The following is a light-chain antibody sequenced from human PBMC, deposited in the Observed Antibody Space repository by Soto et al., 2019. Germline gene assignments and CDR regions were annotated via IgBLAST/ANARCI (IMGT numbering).Light chain of an antibody. CDR1: SSDVGGYNY. Sequence: QSVLTQPRSVSGSHGQSVTISCTGSSSDVGGYNYVSWYQQHPGKAPKLMIYDVTKRPSGVPDRFSGSKSGNTASLTISGLQAEDEADYHCCSYAGSSSFLVFGGGTKLTVL. CDR2: DVT. J-gene: IGLJ2*01. V-gene: IGLV2-11*01. CDR3: CSYAGSSSFLV.